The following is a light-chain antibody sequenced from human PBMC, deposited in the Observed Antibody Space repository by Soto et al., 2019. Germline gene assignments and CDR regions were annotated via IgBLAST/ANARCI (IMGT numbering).Light chain of an antibody. CDR3: SSYTSSSLA. CDR1: SSDVGGYNY. Sequence: QSVLTQPASVSGSPGQSITISCTGTSSDVGGYNYVSWYQQHPGKAPKLMIYEVSNRPPGVSNRFSGSKFGNTASLTISALQAEHEAHYYCSSYTSSSLAFGTGTKVTVL. CDR2: EVS. V-gene: IGLV2-14*01. J-gene: IGLJ1*01.